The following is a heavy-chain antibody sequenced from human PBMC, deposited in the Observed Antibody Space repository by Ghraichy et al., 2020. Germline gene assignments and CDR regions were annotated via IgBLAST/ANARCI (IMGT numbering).Heavy chain of an antibody. CDR1: GYTFTNYA. D-gene: IGHD2-15*01. J-gene: IGHJ4*02. CDR3: AREGDYCSGGNCYYYYFDY. V-gene: IGHV1-3*01. CDR2: INPGNGNT. Sequence: ASVKVSCKASGYTFTNYAMHWVRQAPGQRLECMGWINPGNGNTKYSQKFQGRVTITRDTSASTAYMELSSLRSEDTAVYYCAREGDYCSGGNCYYYYFDYWGQGTLVTVSS.